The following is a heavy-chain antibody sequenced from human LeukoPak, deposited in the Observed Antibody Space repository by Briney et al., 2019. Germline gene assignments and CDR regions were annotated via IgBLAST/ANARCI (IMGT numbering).Heavy chain of an antibody. CDR2: ITGSGGAT. V-gene: IGHV3-23*01. CDR3: AKDFGEYTYGLNYFDY. Sequence: GGSLRLSCAASGFTFSTHAMSWVRQAPGKGLEWASTITGSGGATYYADSVKGRFTISRDNSKNTLYLQMNSLRAEDTAVYYCAKDFGEYTYGLNYFDYWGQGTLLTVSS. D-gene: IGHD5-18*01. J-gene: IGHJ4*02. CDR1: GFTFSTHA.